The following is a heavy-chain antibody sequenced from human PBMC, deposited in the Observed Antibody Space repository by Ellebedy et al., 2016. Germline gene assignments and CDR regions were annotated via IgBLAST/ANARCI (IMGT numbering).Heavy chain of an antibody. D-gene: IGHD1-14*01. CDR2: ITSTSSYT. CDR1: GFTFSSYS. J-gene: IGHJ6*02. V-gene: IGHV3-21*01. Sequence: GESLKISXAASGFTFSSYSMNWVRQAPGKGLEWVSSITSTSSYTYYADSVKGRFTISRDNAKNSLYLQMHSLRADDTAVYYCARPRGTVYYYGMNVWGQGTTVIVSS. CDR3: ARPRGTVYYYGMNV.